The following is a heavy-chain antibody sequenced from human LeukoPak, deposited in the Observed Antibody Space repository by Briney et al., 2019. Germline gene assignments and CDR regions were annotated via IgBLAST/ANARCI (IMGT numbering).Heavy chain of an antibody. D-gene: IGHD4-17*01. J-gene: IGHJ4*02. Sequence: PSETLSLTCTVSGGSISSYYWSWIRQPAGKGLEWIGRFYNSGNTNYNPSLKSRVTMSVDTSKNQFSLKLSSVTAADTAVYYCARIPTVTFFDYWGQGTLVTVSS. CDR1: GGSISSYY. CDR2: FYNSGNT. CDR3: ARIPTVTFFDY. V-gene: IGHV4-4*07.